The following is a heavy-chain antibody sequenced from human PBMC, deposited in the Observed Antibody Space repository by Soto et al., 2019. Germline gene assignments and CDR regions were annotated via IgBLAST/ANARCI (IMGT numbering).Heavy chain of an antibody. J-gene: IGHJ4*02. CDR1: GGTFSSYT. D-gene: IGHD6-13*01. Sequence: QVQLVQSGAEVKKPGSSVKVSCKASGGTFSSYTISWVRQAPGQGLEWMGRIIPILGIANYAQKFQGRVTITADKSTSTAYMELSSLRSEDTAVYYCARDSGIAAAGFDYWGQGTLVTVSS. CDR3: ARDSGIAAAGFDY. CDR2: IIPILGIA. V-gene: IGHV1-69*08.